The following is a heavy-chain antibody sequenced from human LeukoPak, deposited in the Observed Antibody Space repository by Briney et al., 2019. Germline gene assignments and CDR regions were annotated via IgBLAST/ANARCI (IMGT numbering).Heavy chain of an antibody. CDR1: GFTFSSYH. CDR3: AKKQDYGDNHWYFDL. V-gene: IGHV3-48*01. J-gene: IGHJ2*01. D-gene: IGHD4-17*01. Sequence: PGGSLRLSCAATGFTFSSYHMHWVRQSPGQGLEGFSCISSSSTSIYYADSVKGRFTISRDNAENSLFLQMNNLRAEDTAVYYCAKKQDYGDNHWYFDLWGRGTLITVSS. CDR2: ISSSSTSI.